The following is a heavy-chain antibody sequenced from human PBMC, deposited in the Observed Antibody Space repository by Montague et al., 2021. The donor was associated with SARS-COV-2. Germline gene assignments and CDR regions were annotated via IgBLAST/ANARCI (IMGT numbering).Heavy chain of an antibody. CDR2: IFYDATS. D-gene: IGHD1-1*01. Sequence: SETLSLTCTVSGVSISSAHYSWGWVRQTPGKGLEWIGNIFYDATSRSNPSLNSRVTIYVDTSKCQLSLSLSSVTAADTAVYFCARHKGWNVAHSDFDYWGQGTVVTVSS. CDR3: ARHKGWNVAHSDFDY. CDR1: GVSISSAHYS. J-gene: IGHJ4*03. V-gene: IGHV4-39*01.